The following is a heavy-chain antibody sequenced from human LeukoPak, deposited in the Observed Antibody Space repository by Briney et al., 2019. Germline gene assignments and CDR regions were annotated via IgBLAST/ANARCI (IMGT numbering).Heavy chain of an antibody. V-gene: IGHV4-59*08. CDR2: IYYGGST. CDR1: GGSFSGYY. D-gene: IGHD5-18*01. Sequence: PSETLSLTCTVSGGSFSGYYWSWIRQSPGKGLEWVGCIYYGGSTQYNPSLKSRVSMSLDAPKNQPSLKLTSVTAADTAVYYCAIIPPGYTYGFDYWGHGILVTVSS. CDR3: AIIPPGYTYGFDY. J-gene: IGHJ4*01.